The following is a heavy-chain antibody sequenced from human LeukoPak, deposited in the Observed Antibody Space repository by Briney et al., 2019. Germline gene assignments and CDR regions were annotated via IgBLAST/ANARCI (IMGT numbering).Heavy chain of an antibody. V-gene: IGHV4-39*01. J-gene: IGHJ4*01. CDR2: IYSSGST. D-gene: IGHD6-25*01. CDR3: AKSGGYGLIDY. Sequence: PSETLSLTCNVSGVSISSSSYYWGWIRQPPGKGLEWIGSIYSSGSTYYNSSLKSRVTISIDTSKNQVSLKMSSVTAADTAVYYCAKSGGYGLIDYWGQGTLVTVSS. CDR1: GVSISSSSYY.